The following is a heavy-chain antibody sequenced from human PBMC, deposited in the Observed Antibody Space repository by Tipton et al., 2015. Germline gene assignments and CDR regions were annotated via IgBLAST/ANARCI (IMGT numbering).Heavy chain of an antibody. D-gene: IGHD6-13*01. CDR2: IYHSGNT. CDR1: GGSISSSNW. CDR3: ARDGPYSSTWDFDY. J-gene: IGHJ4*02. Sequence: GSLRLSCAVSGGSISSSNWWSWVRQPPGKKLEWIGEIYHSGNTNYNPSLKSRVTISVDKSKNQFSLKLSSVTAADTAVYYCARDGPYSSTWDFDYWGQGTLVTVSS. V-gene: IGHV4-4*02.